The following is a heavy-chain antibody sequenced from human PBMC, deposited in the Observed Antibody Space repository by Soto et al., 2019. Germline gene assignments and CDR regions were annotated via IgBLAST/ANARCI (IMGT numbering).Heavy chain of an antibody. CDR3: ARDLGGYSYGYDYYGMDV. CDR1: GYTFTSYG. CDR2: ISAYNGNT. Sequence: ASVKVSCKASGYTFTSYGISWVRQAPGQGLEWMGWISAYNGNTNYAQKLQGRVTMTTDTSTSTAYMELRSLRSDDTAVYYCARDLGGYSYGYDYYGMDVWGQGTAVTVSS. V-gene: IGHV1-18*04. J-gene: IGHJ6*02. D-gene: IGHD5-18*01.